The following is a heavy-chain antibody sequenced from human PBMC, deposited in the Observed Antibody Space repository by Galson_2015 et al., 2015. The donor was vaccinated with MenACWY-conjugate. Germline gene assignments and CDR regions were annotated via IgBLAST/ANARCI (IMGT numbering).Heavy chain of an antibody. D-gene: IGHD2-15*01. J-gene: IGHJ5*02. CDR1: GGSLSDSY. V-gene: IGHV4-59*01. CDR3: ARGWGWLPES. Sequence: SETLSLTCSVSGGSLSDSYWKWIRQPPGEGLEWIGHIHYSGSTNYNPSLKSRVLISIDTSKNQFSLRRSSVTAADTAVYYCARGWGWLPESWGQGTLVTVSS. CDR2: IHYSGST.